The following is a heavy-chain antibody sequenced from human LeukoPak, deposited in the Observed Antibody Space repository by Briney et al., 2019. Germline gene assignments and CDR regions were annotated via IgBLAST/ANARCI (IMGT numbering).Heavy chain of an antibody. CDR2: IYTSGST. CDR1: GGSISSGSYY. D-gene: IGHD2/OR15-2a*01. V-gene: IGHV4-61*02. CDR3: ARERTHTSMDY. Sequence: SETLSLTCTVSGGSISSGSYYWTWIRQPAGKGLEWIGRIYTSGSTNHNPSLKSRVTISLDTSKNQFSLKLISVTAADTAVYLCARERTHTSMDYWGQGTLVTVSS. J-gene: IGHJ4*02.